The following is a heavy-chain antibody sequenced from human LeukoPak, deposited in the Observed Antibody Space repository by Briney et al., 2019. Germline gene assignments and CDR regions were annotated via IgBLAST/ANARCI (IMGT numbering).Heavy chain of an antibody. CDR1: GFTFSSYS. V-gene: IGHV3-48*01. Sequence: GGSLRLSCAASGFTFSSYSMNWVRQAPGKGLEWVSYISSSSSTIYYADSVKGRSTISRDNAKNSLYLQMNSLRAEDTAVYYCARDVQAGYWGQGTLVTVSS. CDR2: ISSSSSTI. J-gene: IGHJ4*02. CDR3: ARDVQAGY. D-gene: IGHD6-6*01.